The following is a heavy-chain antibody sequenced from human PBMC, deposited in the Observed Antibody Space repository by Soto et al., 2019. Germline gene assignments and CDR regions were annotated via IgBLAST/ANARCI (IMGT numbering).Heavy chain of an antibody. CDR2: IIPIFGTA. D-gene: IGHD1-26*01. Sequence: ASVKVSCKASGGTFSSYAISWVRQAPGQGLEWMGGIIPIFGTANYAQKFQGRVTITADESTSTAYMELSSLRSEDTAVYYCARAFGSGSYYVGENWFDPWGQGTLVTVSS. CDR3: ARAFGSGSYYVGENWFDP. V-gene: IGHV1-69*13. CDR1: GGTFSSYA. J-gene: IGHJ5*02.